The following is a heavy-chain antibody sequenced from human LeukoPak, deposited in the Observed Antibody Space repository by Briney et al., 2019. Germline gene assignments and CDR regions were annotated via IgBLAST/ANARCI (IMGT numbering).Heavy chain of an antibody. CDR2: ISTNGGNT. D-gene: IGHD6-13*01. CDR3: ARNIALAGDDY. J-gene: IGHJ4*02. CDR1: GFTFSSYT. Sequence: GSLRLSCAASGFTFSSYTMHWVRQAPRRGQEYVSAISTNGGNTSYANYVKGRFTISRDNSKNTLYLQMGSLRAEDLAVYYCARNIALAGDDYWGRGTLVTVSS. V-gene: IGHV3-64*01.